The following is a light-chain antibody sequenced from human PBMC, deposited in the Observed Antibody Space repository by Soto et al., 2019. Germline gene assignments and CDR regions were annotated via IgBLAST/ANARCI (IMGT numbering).Light chain of an antibody. CDR1: HDVSVS. V-gene: IGKV3-11*01. Sequence: EIVLTQSPDTLSLSPGEGATLSCRASHDVSVSLVWYRQRPGQSPRLLIHDASNRATGISARFSGSGSGTDFTLTIGSLEPEELAPYYCQQRASWPYTSGQGTKVEIK. CDR2: DAS. CDR3: QQRASWPYT. J-gene: IGKJ2*01.